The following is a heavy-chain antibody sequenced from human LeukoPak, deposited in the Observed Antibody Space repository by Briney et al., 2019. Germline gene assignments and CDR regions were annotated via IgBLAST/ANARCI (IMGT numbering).Heavy chain of an antibody. CDR2: SSSSSSMI. D-gene: IGHD4-17*01. J-gene: IGHJ4*02. CDR3: ARDYGDLPARVPYFDY. Sequence: GGSLRLSCAASGFTFSSMNWVRQAPGKGLEWVSYSSSSSSMIYYADSVNGRFTISRENAKNSLYLQMKSLRDEDTAIYYCARDYGDLPARVPYFDYWGQGTLVTVSS. V-gene: IGHV3-48*02. CDR1: GFTFSS.